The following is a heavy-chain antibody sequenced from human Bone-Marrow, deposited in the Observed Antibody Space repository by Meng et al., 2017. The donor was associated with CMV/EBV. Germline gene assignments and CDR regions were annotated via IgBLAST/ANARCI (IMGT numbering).Heavy chain of an antibody. D-gene: IGHD3-3*01. J-gene: IGHJ4*02. CDR1: GFTFSSYA. V-gene: IGHV3-30*04. CDR3: ARALSHDFWSGYYTLGY. Sequence: GGSLRLSCAASGFTFSSYAMHWVRQAPGKGLEWVAVISYDGSNKYYADSVKGRFTISRDNSKNTLYLQMNSLRAEDTAVYYCARALSHDFWSGYYTLGYWGQGTLVTVSS. CDR2: ISYDGSNK.